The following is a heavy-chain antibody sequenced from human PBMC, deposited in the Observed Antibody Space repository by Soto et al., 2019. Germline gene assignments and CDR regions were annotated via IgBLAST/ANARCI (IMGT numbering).Heavy chain of an antibody. CDR1: GYTFTGYS. J-gene: IGHJ1*01. D-gene: IGHD1-26*01. CDR3: AKSTGSLPFQN. Sequence: GSVKVSCKASGYTFTGYSMHWVRQAPGQGLEWMGWINPNSGGTNYAQKFQGRVTMTRDTSISTAYMELSRLRSADTDMSYCAKSTGSLPFQNWGQGTLVTVSS. CDR2: INPNSGGT. V-gene: IGHV1-2*02.